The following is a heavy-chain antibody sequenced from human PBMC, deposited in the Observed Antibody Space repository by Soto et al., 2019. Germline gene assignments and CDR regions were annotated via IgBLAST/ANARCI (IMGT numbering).Heavy chain of an antibody. CDR3: AGEQQLTPVDV. Sequence: SVKVSCKASGGTFSSYAISRVRQAPGQGLEWMGGIIPIFGTANYAQKFQGRVTITADKSTSTAYMELSSLRSEDTAVYYCAGEQQLTPVDVWGQGTTVTVSS. J-gene: IGHJ6*02. V-gene: IGHV1-69*06. CDR2: IIPIFGTA. D-gene: IGHD6-13*01. CDR1: GGTFSSYA.